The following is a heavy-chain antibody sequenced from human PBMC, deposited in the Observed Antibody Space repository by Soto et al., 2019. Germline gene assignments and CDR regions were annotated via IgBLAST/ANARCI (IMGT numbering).Heavy chain of an antibody. Sequence: PSETLSLTCTVSGDSISSGSYWGWIRQPPGEGPEWIESIYHGGTTFYNPSLKSRISISVDTSKNQFSLRLTSVIAADTATYYCARVHVMVVAGSTFDYWGPGTLVTVSS. J-gene: IGHJ4*03. CDR3: ARVHVMVVAGSTFDY. CDR2: IYHGGTT. V-gene: IGHV4-38-2*02. D-gene: IGHD6-19*01. CDR1: GDSISSGSY.